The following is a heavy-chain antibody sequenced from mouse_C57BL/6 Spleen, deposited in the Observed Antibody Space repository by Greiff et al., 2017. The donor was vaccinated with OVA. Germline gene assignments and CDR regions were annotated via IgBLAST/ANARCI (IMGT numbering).Heavy chain of an antibody. V-gene: IGHV2-2*01. CDR2: IWSGGST. D-gene: IGHD3-1*01. CDR1: GFSLTSYG. Sequence: VKLMESGPGLVQPSQSLSITCTVSGFSLTSYGVHWVRQSPGKGLEWLGVIWSGGSTDYNAAFISRLSISKDNSKSQVFFKMNSLQADDTAIYYCARNSAGWYFDVWGTGTTVTVSS. J-gene: IGHJ1*03. CDR3: ARNSAGWYFDV.